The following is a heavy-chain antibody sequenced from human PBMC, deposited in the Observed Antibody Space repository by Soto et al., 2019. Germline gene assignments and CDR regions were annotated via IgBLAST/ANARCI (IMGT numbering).Heavy chain of an antibody. CDR3: ARGDPHYYDSSGYFRY. J-gene: IGHJ4*02. CDR2: IYYSGST. Sequence: QVQLQESGPGLVKPLQTLSLTCTVSGGSISSGDYYWSWIRQPPGKGLEWIGYIYYSGSTYYNPSLKSRVTISVDTSKNQFSLKLSSVTAADTAVYYCARGDPHYYDSSGYFRYWGQGTLVTVSS. V-gene: IGHV4-30-4*01. CDR1: GGSISSGDYY. D-gene: IGHD3-22*01.